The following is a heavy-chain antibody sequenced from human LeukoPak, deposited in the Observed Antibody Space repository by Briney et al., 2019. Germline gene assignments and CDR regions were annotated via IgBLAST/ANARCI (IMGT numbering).Heavy chain of an antibody. D-gene: IGHD1-26*01. V-gene: IGHV4-39*07. CDR3: ARDDRWEPMDY. CDR1: GGSISSSSYY. Sequence: SETLSLTCTVSGGSISSSSYYWGWIRQPPGKGLEWIGSIYYSGSTYYNPSLKSRVTISVDTSKNQFSLKLSSVTAADTAVYYCARDDRWEPMDYWGQGTLVTVSS. CDR2: IYYSGST. J-gene: IGHJ4*02.